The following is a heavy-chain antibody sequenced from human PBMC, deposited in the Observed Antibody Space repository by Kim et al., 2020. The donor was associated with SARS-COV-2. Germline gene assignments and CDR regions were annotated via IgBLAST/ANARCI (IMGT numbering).Heavy chain of an antibody. J-gene: IGHJ4*01. D-gene: IGHD3-10*01. V-gene: IGHV4-39*01. CDR3: ARQAPRLLWFGALGDF. CDR2: FSYSGTT. CDR1: GASIKNSDSY. Sequence: SETLSLTCSVSGASIKNSDSYWVWIRQSPGKGLEWIGSFSYSGTTYYNPSLKSRVTISVDTSNNHLSLTMRSATATDTALYYCARQAPRLLWFGALGDF.